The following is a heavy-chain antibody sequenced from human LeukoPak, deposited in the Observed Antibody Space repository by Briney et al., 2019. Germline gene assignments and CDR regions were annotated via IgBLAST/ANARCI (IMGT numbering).Heavy chain of an antibody. CDR2: IKRSGST. V-gene: IGHV4-34*01. Sequence: SETLSLTCVVYGGSFSGYFWSWIRQPPGKGLKWIGEIKRSGSTKYNPSLKSRVTMSLDTSKNQFSLKLNSVTAADTAVYYCASSPSDDSSGYLIWGQGTLVTVSS. CDR1: GGSFSGYF. J-gene: IGHJ4*02. D-gene: IGHD3-22*01. CDR3: ASSPSDDSSGYLI.